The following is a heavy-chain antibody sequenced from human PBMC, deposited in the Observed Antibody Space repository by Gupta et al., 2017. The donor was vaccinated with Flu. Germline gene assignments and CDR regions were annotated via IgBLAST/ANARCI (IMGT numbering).Heavy chain of an antibody. CDR1: YF. V-gene: IGHV4-31*02. D-gene: IGHD1-7*01. J-gene: IGHJ4*02. CDR2: AHSSGNT. Sequence: YFWSWNRQHPEKGLEWIGYAHSSGNTYYNPSLRSRLMMSIDTSKNEFPLGVTSVTAADTAMYYCARRGTYYFDFWGQGALVTVSS. CDR3: ARRGTYYFDF.